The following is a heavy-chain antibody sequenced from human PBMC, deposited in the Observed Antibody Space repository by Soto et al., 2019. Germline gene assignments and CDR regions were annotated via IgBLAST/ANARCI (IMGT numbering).Heavy chain of an antibody. CDR3: ARPILQWLGGGYYYRMSF. Sequence: SETLSLTCGVYGGSFSRYYWRWFRQPPGKGMEWIGEINHSGSTNYNPSLKSRVTISVDTSKNQFSLKLSSVTAADTAVYYCARPILQWLGGGYYYRMSFCARGSTDTV. J-gene: IGHJ6*02. CDR1: GGSFSRYY. V-gene: IGHV4-34*01. CDR2: INHSGST. D-gene: IGHD5-12*01.